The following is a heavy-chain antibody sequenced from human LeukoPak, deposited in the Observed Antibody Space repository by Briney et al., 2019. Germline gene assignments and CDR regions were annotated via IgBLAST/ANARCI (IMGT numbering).Heavy chain of an antibody. CDR3: ARNGDYPDAFDI. D-gene: IGHD4-17*01. CDR2: ISSSSSYI. CDR1: GFTFSSYS. Sequence: PGGSLRLSCAASGFTFSSYSMNWVRQAPGKGLEWVSSISSSSSYIYYADSVKGRFTISRDNSKNTLYLQMNSLRAEDTAVYYCARNGDYPDAFDIWGQGTMVTVSS. J-gene: IGHJ3*02. V-gene: IGHV3-21*04.